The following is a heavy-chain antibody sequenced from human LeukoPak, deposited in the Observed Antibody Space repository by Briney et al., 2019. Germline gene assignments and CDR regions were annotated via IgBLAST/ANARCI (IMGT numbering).Heavy chain of an antibody. CDR1: GGTFSSYA. D-gene: IGHD6-13*01. J-gene: IGHJ6*03. CDR3: ARPSNYSSSWPYYYYYMDV. V-gene: IGHV1-69*05. Sequence: ASVKVSCKASGGTFSSYAISWVQQAPGQGLEWMGGIIPIFGTANYAQKFQGRVTITTDESTSTAYMELSSLRSEDTAVYYCARPSNYSSSWPYYYYYMDVWGKGTTVTVSS. CDR2: IIPIFGTA.